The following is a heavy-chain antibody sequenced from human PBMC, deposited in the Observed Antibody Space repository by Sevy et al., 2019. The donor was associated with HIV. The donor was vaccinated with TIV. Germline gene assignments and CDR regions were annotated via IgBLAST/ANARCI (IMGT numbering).Heavy chain of an antibody. D-gene: IGHD5-12*01. CDR1: GGSITSYY. CDR2: IHSSGST. CDR3: ARDSGYDQNFDY. V-gene: IGHV4-4*07. J-gene: IGHJ4*02. Sequence: SETLSLTCTVSGGSITSYYWSWIRQPAGKGLEWIGRIHSSGSTNNNRPLKSRVTMSVDTSKNQFSLRLSSVTAADTAVYYCARDSGYDQNFDYWGQGTLVTVSS.